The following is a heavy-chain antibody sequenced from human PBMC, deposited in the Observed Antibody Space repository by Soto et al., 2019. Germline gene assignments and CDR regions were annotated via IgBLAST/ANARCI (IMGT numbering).Heavy chain of an antibody. V-gene: IGHV4-39*01. Sequence: SETLSLTCTVSGGSISSSSYYWGWIRQPPGKGLEWIGSIYYSGSTYYNPSLKSRVTISVDTSKNQFSLKLSSVTAADTAVYYCASRPTQSMGDYYYYYYMDVWGKGTTVTVSS. J-gene: IGHJ6*03. CDR1: GGSISSSSYY. D-gene: IGHD3-16*01. CDR3: ASRPTQSMGDYYYYYYMDV. CDR2: IYYSGST.